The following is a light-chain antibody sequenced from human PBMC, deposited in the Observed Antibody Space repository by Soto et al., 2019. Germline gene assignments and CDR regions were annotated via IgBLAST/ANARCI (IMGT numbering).Light chain of an antibody. Sequence: QSALTQPASVSGSPGQSITISYTGTSSDVGGYNYVSWYQQHPGKAPKLMIYDVSNRPSGVSNRFSGSKSGNTASLTISVLQAEDEADYYCSSYTSSSTPVVFGGGTKLTVL. CDR2: DVS. J-gene: IGLJ2*01. CDR1: SSDVGGYNY. V-gene: IGLV2-14*01. CDR3: SSYTSSSTPVV.